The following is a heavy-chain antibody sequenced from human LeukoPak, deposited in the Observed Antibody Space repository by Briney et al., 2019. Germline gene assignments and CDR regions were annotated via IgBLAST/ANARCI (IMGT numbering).Heavy chain of an antibody. CDR1: GFTFSSYW. D-gene: IGHD4-23*01. CDR2: IKQDGSEK. V-gene: IGHV3-7*01. J-gene: IGHJ3*02. Sequence: PGGSLRLSCAASGFTFSSYWMSWVRQAPGKGLEWVANIKQDGSEKYYVDSVKGRFTISRDNAKNSLYLQMNSLRAEDTAVYYCASGGNSEDDAFDIWGQGTMVTVSS. CDR3: ASGGNSEDDAFDI.